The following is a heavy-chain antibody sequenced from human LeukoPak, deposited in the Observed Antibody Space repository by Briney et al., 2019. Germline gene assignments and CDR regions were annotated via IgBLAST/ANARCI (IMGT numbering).Heavy chain of an antibody. J-gene: IGHJ4*02. D-gene: IGHD5-12*01. V-gene: IGHV3-74*01. CDR3: VKVVGYSGYDYGDY. CDR2: INSDGSSI. CDR1: GFTFSSYW. Sequence: TGGSLRLSCAASGFTFSSYWMHWVRQAPGKGLVWVSRINSDGSSISYADSVKGRFTISRDNAKDTLYLQMNSLRAEDTAIYYCVKVVGYSGYDYGDYWGQGTLVTVSS.